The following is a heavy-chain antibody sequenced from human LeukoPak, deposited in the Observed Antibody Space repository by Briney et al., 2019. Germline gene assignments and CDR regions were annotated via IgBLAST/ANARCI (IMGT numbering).Heavy chain of an antibody. J-gene: IGHJ2*01. CDR2: IYYSGST. Sequence: SETLSLTCTVSGGSISSYYWSWIRQPPGKGLKWIGYIYYSGSTNYNPSLKSRVTISVDTSKNQFSLKLSSVTAADTAVYYCARIGVVVVAATPNWYFDLWGRGTLVTVSS. V-gene: IGHV4-59*01. CDR3: ARIGVVVVAATPNWYFDL. CDR1: GGSISSYY. D-gene: IGHD2-15*01.